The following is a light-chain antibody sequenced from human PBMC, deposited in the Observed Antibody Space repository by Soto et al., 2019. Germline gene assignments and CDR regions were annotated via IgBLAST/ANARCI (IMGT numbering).Light chain of an antibody. V-gene: IGLV1-44*01. CDR1: SSNIGSHV. Sequence: QSVLTQPTSASLTPGQRVTISCSGSSSNIGSHVVSWYQQLPGTAPKLLIYSNNHRPSGVPDRFSGSKSGTSASLAISGLQSEDEADYYCAAWDDSLNAPYVFGTGTKVTVL. CDR3: AAWDDSLNAPYV. J-gene: IGLJ1*01. CDR2: SNN.